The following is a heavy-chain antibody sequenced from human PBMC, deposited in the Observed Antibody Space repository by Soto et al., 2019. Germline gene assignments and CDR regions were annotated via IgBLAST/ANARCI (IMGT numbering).Heavy chain of an antibody. V-gene: IGHV1-18*04. Sequence: ASVKVSCKASGYTFTNHGISWVRQAPGQGLEWLGWISGHNGNTKYAQRLKGRVTMTADTFTSTAYMELRSLRSDDTAVYYCARDLYPLAYYFDFWGQGTLVTVSS. D-gene: IGHD2-8*01. CDR1: GYTFTNHG. J-gene: IGHJ4*02. CDR3: ARDLYPLAYYFDF. CDR2: ISGHNGNT.